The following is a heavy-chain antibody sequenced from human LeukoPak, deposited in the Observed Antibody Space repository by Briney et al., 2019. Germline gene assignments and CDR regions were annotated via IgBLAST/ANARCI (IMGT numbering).Heavy chain of an antibody. J-gene: IGHJ4*02. CDR2: ITNDGTST. CDR1: GFTFSTYW. D-gene: IGHD6-6*01. Sequence: GGSLRLSCTASGFTFSTYWMHWVRQVPGKGLVWVSRITNDGTSTSYGGSVKGRFTISRDNAKNTLYLQMNSLRAEDTAVYYCARSIISADYYFDYWGRGTLVTASS. V-gene: IGHV3-74*01. CDR3: ARSIISADYYFDY.